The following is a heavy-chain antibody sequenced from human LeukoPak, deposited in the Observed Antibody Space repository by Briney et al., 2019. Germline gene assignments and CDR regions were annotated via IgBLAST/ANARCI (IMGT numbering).Heavy chain of an antibody. CDR1: GFTFSSYP. J-gene: IGHJ4*02. V-gene: IGHV3-30-3*01. CDR2: ISYDGSKI. D-gene: IGHD3-16*02. Sequence: GGSLRLSCAASGFTFSSYPLHWVRQAPGKGLEWVTLISYDGSKIYYADSVKGRFTISRDNSKNTLYLQMNSLRAEDTAVYYCARSVMITLGGVIGTFDYWGQGTLVTVSS. CDR3: ARSVMITLGGVIGTFDY.